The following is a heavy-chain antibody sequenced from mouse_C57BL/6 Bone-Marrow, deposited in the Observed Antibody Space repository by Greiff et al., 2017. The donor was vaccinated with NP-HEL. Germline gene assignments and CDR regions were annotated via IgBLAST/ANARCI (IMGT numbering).Heavy chain of an antibody. Sequence: QVHVKQSGAELVKPGASVKLSCKASGYTFTSYWMQWVKQRPGQGLEWIGEIDPSDSYTNYNQKFKGKATLTVDTSSSTAYMQLSSLTSEDSAVYYCARSGDYYGSSYGYYAMDYWGQGTSVTVSS. CDR1: GYTFTSYW. D-gene: IGHD1-1*01. V-gene: IGHV1-50*01. CDR3: ARSGDYYGSSYGYYAMDY. J-gene: IGHJ4*01. CDR2: IDPSDSYT.